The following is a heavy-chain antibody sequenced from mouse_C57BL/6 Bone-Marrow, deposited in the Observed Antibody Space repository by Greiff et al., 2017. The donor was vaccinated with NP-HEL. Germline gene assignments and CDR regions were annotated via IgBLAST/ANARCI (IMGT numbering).Heavy chain of an antibody. CDR3: ARFTTVVAYYAMDY. V-gene: IGHV1-72*01. Sequence: QVQLQQPGAELVKPGASVKLSCKASGYTFPSYWMHWVKQRPGRGLEWIGRIDPNSGGTKYNEKFKSKATLTVDKPSSTAYMQLSSLTSEDSAVYYCARFTTVVAYYAMDYWGQGTSVTVSS. CDR2: IDPNSGGT. D-gene: IGHD1-1*01. J-gene: IGHJ4*01. CDR1: GYTFPSYW.